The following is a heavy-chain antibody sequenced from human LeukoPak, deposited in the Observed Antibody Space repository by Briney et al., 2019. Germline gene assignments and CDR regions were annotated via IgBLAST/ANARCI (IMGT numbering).Heavy chain of an antibody. CDR3: ARGPYYYDSSGYYYGFDY. CDR1: GYTFTSYD. J-gene: IGHJ4*02. CDR2: MSPNSGNT. Sequence: ASVKVSCKASGYTFTSYDINWVRQATGQGLEWMGWMSPNSGNTGYAQKFQGRVTITRNTSISTAYMELSSLRSEDTAVYYCARGPYYYDSSGYYYGFDYWGQGTLVTVSS. D-gene: IGHD3-22*01. V-gene: IGHV1-8*03.